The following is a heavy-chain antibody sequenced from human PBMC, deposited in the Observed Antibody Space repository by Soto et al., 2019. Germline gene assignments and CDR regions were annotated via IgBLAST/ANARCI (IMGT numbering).Heavy chain of an antibody. Sequence: EVQLVQSGPEVKKPGESLKISCKGSGYSFNTYWIGWVRQMPGKGLEWMGIIYAGDSDTRYSPSFQGQVTISVDKSITTAYLQWSSLKASDTAMYYWARTPFPRSITVAETGAMRFDPWGQGTQVTLSS. CDR3: ARTPFPRSITVAETGAMRFDP. CDR2: IYAGDSDT. J-gene: IGHJ5*02. V-gene: IGHV5-51*03. CDR1: GYSFNTYW. D-gene: IGHD6-19*01.